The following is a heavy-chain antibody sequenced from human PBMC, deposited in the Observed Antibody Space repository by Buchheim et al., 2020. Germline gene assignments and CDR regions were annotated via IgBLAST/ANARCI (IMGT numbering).Heavy chain of an antibody. D-gene: IGHD3-3*01. J-gene: IGHJ4*02. CDR3: AHSRGERITIFGVAKPLFDY. V-gene: IGHV2-5*02. CDR1: GFSLSTSGVG. CDR2: IYWDDDK. Sequence: QITLKESGPTLVKPTQTLTLTCTFSGFSLSTSGVGVGWIRQPPGKALEWLALIYWDDDKRYSPSLKSRLTITKDTSKNQVVLTMTNMDPVDTATYYCAHSRGERITIFGVAKPLFDYWGQGTL.